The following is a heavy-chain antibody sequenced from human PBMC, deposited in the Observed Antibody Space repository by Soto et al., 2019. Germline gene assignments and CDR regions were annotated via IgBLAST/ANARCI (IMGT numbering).Heavy chain of an antibody. J-gene: IGHJ6*02. V-gene: IGHV3-33*01. CDR2: IWYDGSNK. CDR3: ARVKRVGAPQLYYYYGMDV. D-gene: IGHD1-26*01. Sequence: GGSLRLSCAASGFTFSSYGMHWVRQAPGKGLEWVAVIWYDGSNKYYADSVKGRFTISRDNSKNTLYLQMNSLRAEDTAVYYCARVKRVGAPQLYYYYGMDVWGQGTTVTVSS. CDR1: GFTFSSYG.